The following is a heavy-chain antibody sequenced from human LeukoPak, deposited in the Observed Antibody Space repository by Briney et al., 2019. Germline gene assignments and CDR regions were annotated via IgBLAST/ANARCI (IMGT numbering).Heavy chain of an antibody. CDR2: INTDGSST. D-gene: IGHD3-16*01. CDR1: GFTFTRSR. V-gene: IGHV3-74*01. CDR3: VRSWGEDY. Sequence: GGSLRLSCAASGFTFTRSRMLWVRQTPGKGLVWVSNINTDGSSTNYADSVKGRFTISRDNAKNTLFLQMNSLRAEDTAIYYCVRSWGEDYWGQGTLVTVSS. J-gene: IGHJ4*02.